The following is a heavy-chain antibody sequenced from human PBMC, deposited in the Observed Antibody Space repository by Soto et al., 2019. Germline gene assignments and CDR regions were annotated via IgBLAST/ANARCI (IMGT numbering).Heavy chain of an antibody. J-gene: IGHJ4*02. V-gene: IGHV3-23*01. Sequence: HGGSLRLGCEASGFTFSIYAMSWVRQGPGKGLEWVSFISGGGGSTYYVDSVNGRFTISRDNSKNTLYLQMSSLRAEDTGVYYCAKHGRGDGNSYHNFDYCGQGILVTVSS. D-gene: IGHD2-15*01. CDR2: ISGGGGST. CDR3: AKHGRGDGNSYHNFDY. CDR1: GFTFSIYA.